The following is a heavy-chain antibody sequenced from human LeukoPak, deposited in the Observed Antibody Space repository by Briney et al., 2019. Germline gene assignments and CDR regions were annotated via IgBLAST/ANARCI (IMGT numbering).Heavy chain of an antibody. Sequence: SETLSLTCTVSGGSISSGDYYWSWIRQPPGKGLEWIGYIYYSGSTYYNPSLKSRVTISVDTSKNQFSLKLSSVTAADTAVYYCARGYYYYSMGDAFDIWGQGTMVTVSS. CDR3: ARGYYYYSMGDAFDI. D-gene: IGHD3-22*01. J-gene: IGHJ3*02. CDR1: GGSISSGDYY. CDR2: IYYSGST. V-gene: IGHV4-30-4*01.